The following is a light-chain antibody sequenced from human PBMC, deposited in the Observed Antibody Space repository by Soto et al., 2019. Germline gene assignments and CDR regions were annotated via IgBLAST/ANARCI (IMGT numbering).Light chain of an antibody. CDR1: QTISSW. J-gene: IGKJ1*01. V-gene: IGKV1-5*03. CDR2: KAS. Sequence: DIQMTQSPSTLSGSVGYRVTITCRASQTISSWLAWYQQKPGKAPKLLIYKASTLKSGVPSRFSGSGSGTEFTLTISSLQPDDFATHYCQHYNSYSEAFGQGTTVDIK. CDR3: QHYNSYSEA.